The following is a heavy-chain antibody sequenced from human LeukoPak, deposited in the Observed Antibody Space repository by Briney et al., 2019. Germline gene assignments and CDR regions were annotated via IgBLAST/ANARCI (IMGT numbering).Heavy chain of an antibody. CDR2: MNPNSGNT. CDR3: ARVNRWFGEATHWFDP. J-gene: IGHJ5*02. Sequence: ASVKVSCKASGYTFTSYDINWVRQATGQGLEWMGWMNPNSGNTGYAQKFQGGVTMTRNTSISTAYMELSSLRSEDTAVYYCARVNRWFGEATHWFDPWGQGTLVTVSS. CDR1: GYTFTSYD. V-gene: IGHV1-8*01. D-gene: IGHD3-10*01.